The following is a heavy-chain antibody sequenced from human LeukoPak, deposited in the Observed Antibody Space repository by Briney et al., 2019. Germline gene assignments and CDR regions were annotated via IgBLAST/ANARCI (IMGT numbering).Heavy chain of an antibody. CDR2: ISSSGSTI. D-gene: IGHD1-26*01. CDR3: ARDQLRYSGSYSLAY. J-gene: IGHJ4*02. Sequence: GGSLRLSCAASGFTFSDYYMSWIRQAPGKGLEWVSYISSSGSTIYYADSVKGRFTISRDNAKNSLYLQMNSLRAEDTAVYYSARDQLRYSGSYSLAYWGQGTLVTVSS. V-gene: IGHV3-11*01. CDR1: GFTFSDYY.